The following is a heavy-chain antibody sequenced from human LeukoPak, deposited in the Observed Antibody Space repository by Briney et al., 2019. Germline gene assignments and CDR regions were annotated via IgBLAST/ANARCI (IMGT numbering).Heavy chain of an antibody. CDR2: ISGSGGSA. J-gene: IGHJ4*02. D-gene: IGHD3-3*01. CDR3: AKRGPYDFWSGYYLDY. V-gene: IGHV3-23*01. Sequence: GGSLRLSCAASGFTFSSYAMSWVRQAPGKGLEWVSAISGSGGSAYYADSVKGRFTISRDNSKNTLYLQMNSLRAGDTAVYYCAKRGPYDFWSGYYLDYWGQGTLVTVSS. CDR1: GFTFSSYA.